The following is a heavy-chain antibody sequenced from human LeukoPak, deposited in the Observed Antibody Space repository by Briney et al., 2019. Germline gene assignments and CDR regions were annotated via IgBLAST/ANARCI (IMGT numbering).Heavy chain of an antibody. Sequence: PSEALSLTCTVSGGSISSGNYDWGWIRQPPGKGLEWIGYISYSGSTFYNPSLKSRITISLDTSKNQFSLRLSSVTAADTAVYFCASHLRISSWFDYWGQGTLVTVSS. J-gene: IGHJ4*02. CDR1: GGSISSGNYD. CDR3: ASHLRISSWFDY. D-gene: IGHD6-13*01. V-gene: IGHV4-39*01. CDR2: ISYSGST.